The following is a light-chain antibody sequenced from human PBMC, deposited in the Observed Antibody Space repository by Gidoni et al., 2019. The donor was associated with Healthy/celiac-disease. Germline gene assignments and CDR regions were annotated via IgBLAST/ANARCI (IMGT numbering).Light chain of an antibody. CDR1: QSVSSY. Sequence: IVLTQSPATLSLSPGERATLSCRVSQSVSSYLAWYQQKPGQAPRLLIYDVSYRATGIPARFSGSGSGADFTLTISSLEPEDFAVYYCQQRSNWPYTFGQGTKLEIK. CDR2: DVS. V-gene: IGKV3-11*01. J-gene: IGKJ2*01. CDR3: QQRSNWPYT.